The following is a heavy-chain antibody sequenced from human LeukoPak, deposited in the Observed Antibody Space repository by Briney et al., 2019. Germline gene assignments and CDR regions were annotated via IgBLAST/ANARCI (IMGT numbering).Heavy chain of an antibody. CDR3: ARDDRDIVVVPAAIYYYYYYMDV. V-gene: IGHV3-48*04. CDR2: ISSSSSTI. Sequence: GGSLRLFCGASGLIFSNAWMDWVRQPPGKGLEGGSYISSSSSTIFYADSVKGRFTISRDNAQSSLYLQMNSLRAEDTAVYYCARDDRDIVVVPAAIYYYYYYMDVWGKGTTVTVSS. D-gene: IGHD2-2*01. J-gene: IGHJ6*03. CDR1: GLIFSNAW.